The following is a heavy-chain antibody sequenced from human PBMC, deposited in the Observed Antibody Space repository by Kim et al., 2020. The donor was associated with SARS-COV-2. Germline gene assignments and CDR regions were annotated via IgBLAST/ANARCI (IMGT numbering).Heavy chain of an antibody. J-gene: IGHJ4*01. CDR3: ASSEWGELLSAPFDY. V-gene: IGHV3-30*03. CDR1: GFTFSSYG. Sequence: GGSLRLSCAASGFTFSSYGMHWVRQAPGKGLEWVAVISYDGSNKYYADSVKGRFTISRDNSKNTLYLQMNSLRAEDTAVYYCASSEWGELLSAPFDYWG. CDR2: ISYDGSNK. D-gene: IGHD1-26*01.